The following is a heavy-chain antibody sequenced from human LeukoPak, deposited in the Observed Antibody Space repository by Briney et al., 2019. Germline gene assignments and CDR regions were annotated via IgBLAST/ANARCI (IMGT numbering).Heavy chain of an antibody. CDR1: GDSVNSGFYY. CDR2: IYYSGST. Sequence: SETLSLPCTVSGDSVNSGFYYWSWLRQHPGKGLEWIGYIYYSGSTHYNPSLKSRVTISRDTSKNQFSLKLNSVTAADTAFYYCARGTTQTWFDSRGQGTLVTVSS. V-gene: IGHV4-31*03. D-gene: IGHD4-11*01. J-gene: IGHJ5*01. CDR3: ARGTTQTWFDS.